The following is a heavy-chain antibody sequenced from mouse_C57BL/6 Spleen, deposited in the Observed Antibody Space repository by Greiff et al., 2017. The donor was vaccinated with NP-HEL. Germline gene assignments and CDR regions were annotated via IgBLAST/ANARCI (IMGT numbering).Heavy chain of an antibody. CDR3: ARDGTGTGWYFDV. D-gene: IGHD4-1*01. V-gene: IGHV1-18*01. CDR1: GYTFTDYN. Sequence: EVQLQQSGPELVKPGASVKIPCKASGYTFTDYNMDWVKQSHGKSLEWIGDINPNNGGTIYNQKFKGKATLTVDKSSSTAYMELRSLTSEDTAVYYCARDGTGTGWYFDVWGTGTTVTVSS. CDR2: INPNNGGT. J-gene: IGHJ1*03.